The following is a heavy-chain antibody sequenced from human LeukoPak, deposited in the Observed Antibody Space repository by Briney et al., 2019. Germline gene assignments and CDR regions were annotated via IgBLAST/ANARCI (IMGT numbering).Heavy chain of an antibody. CDR2: IKQDGSEE. CDR1: GFTFSRYS. V-gene: IGHV3-7*01. D-gene: IGHD3-22*01. J-gene: IGHJ4*02. Sequence: GGSLRLSCAASGFTFSRYSMNWVRQAPGKGLEWVANIKQDGSEEYYVDSVKGRFTISRDNSKNTLYLQMNSLRAEDTAVYYCAREIVGYYPAYWGQGTLVTVSS. CDR3: AREIVGYYPAY.